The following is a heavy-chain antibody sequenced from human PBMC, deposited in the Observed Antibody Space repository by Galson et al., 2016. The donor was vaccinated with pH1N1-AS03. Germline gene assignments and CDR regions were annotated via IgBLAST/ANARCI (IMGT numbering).Heavy chain of an antibody. V-gene: IGHV3-74*03. Sequence: SLRLSCAASGFAFNKFWMHWVRQAPGKGLEWVSQIDTDGTSATYADSVKGRFTTSRDNAKNTLYLQMNSLRDEDTAVYYCASDGVFDHKSAFEFWGQGTMVTVAA. CDR1: GFAFNKFW. CDR3: ASDGVFDHKSAFEF. D-gene: IGHD3-9*01. CDR2: IDTDGTSA. J-gene: IGHJ3*01.